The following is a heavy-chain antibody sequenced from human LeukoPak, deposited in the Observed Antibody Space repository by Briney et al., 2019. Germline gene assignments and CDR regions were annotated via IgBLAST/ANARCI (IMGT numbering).Heavy chain of an antibody. CDR3: ARGKYFGSDSDDFDY. CDR2: ISSYNGNT. V-gene: IGHV1-18*01. D-gene: IGHD3-10*01. Sequence: GASVKVSCKSSGYTFSRYGISWVRQAPGQGLEWMGWISSYNGNTNYAQKFQGRVTMTTDTSTSTAYMELRSLRSDDTAVYYCARGKYFGSDSDDFDYWGQGTLVTVSS. CDR1: GYTFSRYG. J-gene: IGHJ4*02.